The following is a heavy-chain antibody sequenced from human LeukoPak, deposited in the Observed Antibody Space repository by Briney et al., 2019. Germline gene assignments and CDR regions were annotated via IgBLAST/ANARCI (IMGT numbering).Heavy chain of an antibody. CDR3: WVNYHNDIYPFDF. D-gene: IGHD3-16*02. CDR1: GLTFSSHG. CDR2: ISRNGESA. J-gene: IGHJ4*02. V-gene: IGHV3-64D*06. Sequence: GGSLRLSCSASGLTFSSHGMNWVRQAPGKGLEYLSAISRNGESAYYADSVKGRFTVSRDNSNNTLYLHMTSLKVEDPAVYFCWVNYHNDIYPFDFWGQGALVTVSS.